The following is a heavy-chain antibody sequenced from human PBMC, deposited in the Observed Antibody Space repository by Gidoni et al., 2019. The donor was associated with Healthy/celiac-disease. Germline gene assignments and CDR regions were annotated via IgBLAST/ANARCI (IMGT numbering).Heavy chain of an antibody. D-gene: IGHD6-19*01. CDR2: ISGSGGST. CDR3: AKVRAQAVAGQYNWFDP. V-gene: IGHV3-23*04. Sequence: EVQLVESGGGLVQPGGSLRLSCAASGFPFSSYAMGWVRQAPGKGLEWVSAISGSGGSTYYADSVKGRFTISRDNSKNTLYLQMNSLRAEDTAVYYCAKVRAQAVAGQYNWFDPWGQGTLVTVSS. CDR1: GFPFSSYA. J-gene: IGHJ5*02.